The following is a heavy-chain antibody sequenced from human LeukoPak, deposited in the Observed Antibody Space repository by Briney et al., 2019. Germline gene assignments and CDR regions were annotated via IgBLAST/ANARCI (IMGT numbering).Heavy chain of an antibody. CDR3: AKGGYSTSWLSDY. Sequence: PGGSLRLSCAASGFTFSSYEMNWVRQAPGKGLEWVSYISSSGSTIYYADSVKGRFTISRDNSKNILFLQMNSLRAEDTAFYYCAKGGYSTSWLSDYWGQGTLVTVSS. CDR1: GFTFSSYE. CDR2: ISSSGSTI. J-gene: IGHJ4*02. V-gene: IGHV3-48*03. D-gene: IGHD6-13*01.